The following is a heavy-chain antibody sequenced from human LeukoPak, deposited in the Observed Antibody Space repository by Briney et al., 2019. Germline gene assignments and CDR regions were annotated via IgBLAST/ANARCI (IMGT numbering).Heavy chain of an antibody. V-gene: IGHV4-59*01. CDR1: GGSINSYY. Sequence: PSETLSLTCTVSGGSINSYYWSWIRQPPGKGLEWIGYIYDSGSTNYNPSLKSRVTISVDTSKNRFSLKLSSVTAADTAVYYCACLTTADAFDIWGQGTMVTVSS. D-gene: IGHD3-22*01. J-gene: IGHJ3*02. CDR3: ACLTTADAFDI. CDR2: IYDSGST.